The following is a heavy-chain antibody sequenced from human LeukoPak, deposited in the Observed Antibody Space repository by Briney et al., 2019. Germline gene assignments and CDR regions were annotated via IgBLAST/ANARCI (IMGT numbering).Heavy chain of an antibody. CDR3: ASGEVRITMIVVVILDY. CDR2: IIPILGIA. CDR1: GGTFSSYA. J-gene: IGHJ4*02. V-gene: IGHV1-69*04. D-gene: IGHD3-22*01. Sequence: ASVKVSCKASGGTFSSYAISAVRQAPGQRLEWMGRIIPILGIANYAQKFQGRVTITADKSPSTASMEPSSLRSEDTAVYYCASGEVRITMIVVVILDYWGQGTLVTVSS.